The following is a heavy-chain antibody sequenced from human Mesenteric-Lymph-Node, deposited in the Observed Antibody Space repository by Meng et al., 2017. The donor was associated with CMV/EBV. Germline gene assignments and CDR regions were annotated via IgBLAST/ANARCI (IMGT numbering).Heavy chain of an antibody. CDR3: ARGDWYFDL. Sequence: LTCTVSGGSSSSGGDYWSWIRQLPGKGLEWSGYIYYSGSTCYNPSFKSRVTLSVDVSKKQFSLKLTSVTAADTAVYYCARGDWYFDLWGRGTLVTVSS. D-gene: IGHD3-10*01. CDR1: GGSSSSGGDY. J-gene: IGHJ2*01. V-gene: IGHV4-31*09. CDR2: IYYSGST.